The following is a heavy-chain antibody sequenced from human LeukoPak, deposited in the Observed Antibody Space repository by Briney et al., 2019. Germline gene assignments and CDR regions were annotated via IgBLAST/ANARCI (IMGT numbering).Heavy chain of an antibody. D-gene: IGHD1-26*01. J-gene: IGHJ4*02. CDR1: GFTFSSYE. V-gene: IGHV3-48*03. Sequence: GGSLRLSCAASGFTFSSYEMNWVRQAPGKGLEWVSYISSSGDTIYYADSVKGRFTISRDNAKNSLYLQMNSLRAEDTAVYYCARDSLWEPQLDYWGQGTLVTVSS. CDR2: ISSSGDTI. CDR3: ARDSLWEPQLDY.